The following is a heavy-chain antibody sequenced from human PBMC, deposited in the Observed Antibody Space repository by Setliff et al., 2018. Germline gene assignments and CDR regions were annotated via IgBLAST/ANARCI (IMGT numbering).Heavy chain of an antibody. J-gene: IGHJ6*02. V-gene: IGHV1-18*01. Sequence: ASVKVSCKASGYTFSTYGITWVRQAPGQGLEWMGWISAYNGNTNYAQKLQGRVTMTTDTSTSTAYMELRSLRSDDTAVYYCARTVYYDRSGYPYAMDVWGQGTTGTVSS. CDR3: ARTVYYDRSGYPYAMDV. CDR1: GYTFSTYG. CDR2: ISAYNGNT. D-gene: IGHD3-22*01.